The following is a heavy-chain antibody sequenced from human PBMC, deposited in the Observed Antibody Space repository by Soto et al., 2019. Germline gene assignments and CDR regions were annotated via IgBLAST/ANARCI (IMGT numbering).Heavy chain of an antibody. CDR3: ARDIYDSSGGFDC. CDR2: IYYSGST. J-gene: IGHJ4*02. V-gene: IGHV4-59*01. D-gene: IGHD3-22*01. Sequence: SETLSLTCTVSDGSIGSYYWSWIRQPPGKGLEWIGYIYYSGSTNYNPSLKSRVTISVDTSKNQFSLKLSSVTAADTAVYYCARDIYDSSGGFDCWGQGTLVTVSS. CDR1: DGSIGSYY.